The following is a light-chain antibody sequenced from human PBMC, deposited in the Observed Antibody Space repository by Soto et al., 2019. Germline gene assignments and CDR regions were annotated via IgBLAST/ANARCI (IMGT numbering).Light chain of an antibody. V-gene: IGKV1-5*01. Sequence: DIQITQSPSSLSASVGDRLTITCRASQSISSYLNWYQKKPGKAPKILIHDASSLESGVQSRFSGSGSGTEFTLTISSLQTDDFATDYCQQYNSYSPTFGQGTKVDIK. CDR3: QQYNSYSPT. CDR2: DAS. J-gene: IGKJ1*01. CDR1: QSISSY.